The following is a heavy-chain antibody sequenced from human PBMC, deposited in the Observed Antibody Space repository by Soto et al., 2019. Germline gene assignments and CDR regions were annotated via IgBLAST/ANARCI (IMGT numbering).Heavy chain of an antibody. CDR1: GYTFTSYD. J-gene: IGHJ4*02. V-gene: IGHV1-8*01. CDR3: ATRLFWVDTAMVTDDY. D-gene: IGHD5-18*01. CDR2: MNPNSGNT. Sequence: GASVKVSCKASGYTFTSYDINWVRQATGQGLEWMGWMNPNSGNTGYAQKFQGRVTMTRNTSISTAYMELSSLRSEDTAVYYCATRLFWVDTAMVTDDYWGQGTLVTVSS.